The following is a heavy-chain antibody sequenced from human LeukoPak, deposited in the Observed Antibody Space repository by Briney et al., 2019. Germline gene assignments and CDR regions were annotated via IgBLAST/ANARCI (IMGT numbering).Heavy chain of an antibody. CDR2: INWNGGST. Sequence: GGSLRLSCAASGFTFSSYGMSWVRQAPGKGLEWVSGINWNGGSTGYADSVKGRFTISRDNAKNSLYLQMNSLRAEDTALYYCARQLTYYYDSSGYYYYYMDVWGKGTTVTVSS. CDR3: ARQLTYYYDSSGYYYYYMDV. J-gene: IGHJ6*03. D-gene: IGHD3-22*01. V-gene: IGHV3-20*04. CDR1: GFTFSSYG.